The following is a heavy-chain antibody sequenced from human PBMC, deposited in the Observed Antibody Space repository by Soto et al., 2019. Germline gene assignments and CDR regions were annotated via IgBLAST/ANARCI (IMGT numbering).Heavy chain of an antibody. Sequence: QVQLVQSGAEVKKPGSSVKVSCKASGGTFSSYAISWVRQAPGQGLEWMGGIIPIFGTANYAQKFQGRVTITADESTSTAYMELSSLRSEDTAVYYCARGGGYYYDSSGSPTYYYGMDVWGQGTTVTVSS. V-gene: IGHV1-69*01. CDR2: IIPIFGTA. CDR3: ARGGGYYYDSSGSPTYYYGMDV. J-gene: IGHJ6*02. D-gene: IGHD3-22*01. CDR1: GGTFSSYA.